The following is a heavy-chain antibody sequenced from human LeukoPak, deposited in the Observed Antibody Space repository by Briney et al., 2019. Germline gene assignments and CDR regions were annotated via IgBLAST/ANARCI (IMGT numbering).Heavy chain of an antibody. D-gene: IGHD4-23*01. CDR1: GFTFSSHA. J-gene: IGHJ4*02. V-gene: IGHV4-31*02. CDR2: IYNSGST. CDR3: ARDYGGDYFDC. Sequence: LRLSCAASGFTFSSHAMSWVRQHAGKGLEWIGHIYNSGSTYYNPSLKSRVTISVDTSKKQFSLKLSSVTAADTAVYYCARDYGGDYFDCWGQGTLVTVSS.